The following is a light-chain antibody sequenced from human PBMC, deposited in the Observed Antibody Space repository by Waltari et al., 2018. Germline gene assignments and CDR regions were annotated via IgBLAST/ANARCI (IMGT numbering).Light chain of an antibody. CDR2: EAS. V-gene: IGKV3-15*01. Sequence: EAMMTQSPATLSVSPGDRATLSCRASPSVSNKVAWFQQKPGQAPSLLIYEASTRATGVPARFSGSGSGTEFTLTISSLQTEDFAVYYCQQYNNWPLYTFGQGTKLEIK. CDR1: PSVSNK. CDR3: QQYNNWPLYT. J-gene: IGKJ2*01.